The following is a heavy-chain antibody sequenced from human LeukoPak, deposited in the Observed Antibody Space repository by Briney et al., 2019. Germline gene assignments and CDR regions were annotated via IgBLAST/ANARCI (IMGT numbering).Heavy chain of an antibody. CDR3: ARDSDRDYGEGFYYGMDV. V-gene: IGHV1-69*01. Sequence: GASVKVSFKASGGTFSSYAISWVRQAPGQGLEWMGGIIPIFGTANYAQKFQGRVTITADESTSTAYMELSSLRSEDTAVYYCARDSDRDYGEGFYYGMDVWGQGTTVTVSS. J-gene: IGHJ6*02. D-gene: IGHD4-17*01. CDR2: IIPIFGTA. CDR1: GGTFSSYA.